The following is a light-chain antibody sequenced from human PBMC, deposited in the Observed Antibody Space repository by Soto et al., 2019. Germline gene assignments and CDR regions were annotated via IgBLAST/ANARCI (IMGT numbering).Light chain of an antibody. CDR1: QSVSSY. CDR2: GAS. J-gene: IGKJ1*01. CDR3: QQYGSSLWT. V-gene: IGKV3-20*01. Sequence: EIVLTQSPATLSLSPGERATLSCRASQSVSSYLAWYQQKPGQAPRLLIYGASTRATDIPARFSGSGSGTDFTLTISRLDPEDFAMYYCQQYGSSLWTFGQGTKVDIK.